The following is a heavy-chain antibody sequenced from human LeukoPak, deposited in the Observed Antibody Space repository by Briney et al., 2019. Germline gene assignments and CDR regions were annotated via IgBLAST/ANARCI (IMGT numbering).Heavy chain of an antibody. CDR1: GGSISTYY. J-gene: IGHJ5*02. D-gene: IGHD6-13*01. V-gene: IGHV4-4*07. Sequence: SETLSLTCTVSGGSISTYYWSWIRQPAGKGLEWIGRIAFSGNTNYNPSLKSRVTISVDTSKNQFSLKLSSVTAADTAVYYCARPSSSWYRGFDPWGQGTLVTVSS. CDR2: IAFSGNT. CDR3: ARPSSSWYRGFDP.